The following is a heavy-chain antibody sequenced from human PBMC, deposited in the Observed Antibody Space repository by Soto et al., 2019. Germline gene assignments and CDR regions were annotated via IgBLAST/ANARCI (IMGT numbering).Heavy chain of an antibody. CDR1: GYTFTSHW. D-gene: IGHD3-22*01. V-gene: IGHV5-51*01. CDR3: AALFYYDSKGGFDY. J-gene: IGHJ4*02. CDR2: IYADNSDT. Sequence: GESLKISCKGSGYTFTSHWIAWVRQMPGKGLEWMGIIYADNSDTKYSPSFQGQVTISADKSISTAYLQWSSLNASDTAMYYCAALFYYDSKGGFDYWGQGTRVTVSS.